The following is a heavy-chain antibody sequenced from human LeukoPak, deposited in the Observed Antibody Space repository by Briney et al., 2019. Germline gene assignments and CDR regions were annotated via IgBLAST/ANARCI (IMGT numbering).Heavy chain of an antibody. CDR1: GYTFTSYD. Sequence: ASVKVSCKASGYTFTSYDINWVRQATGQGLEWMGWMNPNSGNTGYAQKFQGRVTITRNTSISTAYMELSSLRSEDTAVYYCARGVGLDVDFDYWGQGTLVTVSS. CDR2: MNPNSGNT. V-gene: IGHV1-8*03. D-gene: IGHD3-16*01. J-gene: IGHJ4*02. CDR3: ARGVGLDVDFDY.